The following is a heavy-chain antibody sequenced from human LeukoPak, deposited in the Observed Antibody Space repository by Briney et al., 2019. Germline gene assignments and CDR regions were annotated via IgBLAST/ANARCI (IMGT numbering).Heavy chain of an antibody. D-gene: IGHD6-13*01. CDR3: ARRRNPGREAVALDC. J-gene: IGHJ4*02. V-gene: IGHV3-30*01. CDR1: GFSFSDYA. CDR2: ISYDGTNK. Sequence: PGGSLRLSCAASGFSFSDYAMHWVRQAPGKGLEWVPVISYDGTNKYYADSVKGRFTISRDNSKNTLYLQMDSLRVEDTALYYCARRRNPGREAVALDCWGQGTLATVSS.